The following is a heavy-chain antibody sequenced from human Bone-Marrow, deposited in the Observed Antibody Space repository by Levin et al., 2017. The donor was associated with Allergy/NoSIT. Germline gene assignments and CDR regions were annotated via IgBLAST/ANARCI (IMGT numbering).Heavy chain of an antibody. Sequence: PGGSLRLSCAASGFTFSTYTMNWVRQAPGKGLDWVSSITSSSSYIYYADSVKGRFTISRDNAKNSLYLQMNSLRVEDTAVYYCARGLEYSGLPWGQGTLVTVS. V-gene: IGHV3-21*01. D-gene: IGHD5-12*01. J-gene: IGHJ5*02. CDR2: ITSSSSYI. CDR1: GFTFSTYT. CDR3: ARGLEYSGLP.